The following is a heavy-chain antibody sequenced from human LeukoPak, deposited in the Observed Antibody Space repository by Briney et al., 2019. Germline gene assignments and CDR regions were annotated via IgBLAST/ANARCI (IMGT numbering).Heavy chain of an antibody. D-gene: IGHD3-22*01. Sequence: ASVKVSCKASGYTFTSYDINWVRQATGQGLEWMGWMNPNSGNTGYAQKFQGRVTMTRNTSISTAYMELSSLRSEDTAVYYCARGNGVTMIVVVMGASNWYFDLWGRGTLVTVSS. V-gene: IGHV1-8*01. CDR1: GYTFTSYD. CDR2: MNPNSGNT. J-gene: IGHJ2*01. CDR3: ARGNGVTMIVVVMGASNWYFDL.